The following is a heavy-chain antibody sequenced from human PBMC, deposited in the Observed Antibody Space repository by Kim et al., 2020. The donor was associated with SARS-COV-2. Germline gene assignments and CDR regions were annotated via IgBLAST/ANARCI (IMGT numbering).Heavy chain of an antibody. Sequence: SETLSLTCTVSGGSISSYYWSWIRQPPGKGLEWIGDIYYSGSTNYNPFLKSRVTISVDTSKNQFSLKLSSVTAADTAVYYYARRGLGYCSGGSCYSGFDYWGQGTLVTVSS. CDR1: GGSISSYY. CDR2: IYYSGST. CDR3: ARRGLGYCSGGSCYSGFDY. J-gene: IGHJ4*02. D-gene: IGHD2-15*01. V-gene: IGHV4-59*08.